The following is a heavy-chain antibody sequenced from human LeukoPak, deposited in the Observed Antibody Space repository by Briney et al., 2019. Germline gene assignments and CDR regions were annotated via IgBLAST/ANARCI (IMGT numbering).Heavy chain of an antibody. V-gene: IGHV4-59*08. CDR1: GGSISTYY. J-gene: IGHJ4*02. Sequence: SKTLSLTCTVSGGSISTYYWSWIRQPPGKGLEWIGFLYYSGGTNYNPSLKSRVSMSVDTSKNQFSLKLSSVTAADTAVYYCARTLQLGRLRWFYFDYWGQGTLVTVSS. CDR2: LYYSGGT. D-gene: IGHD4-23*01. CDR3: ARTLQLGRLRWFYFDY.